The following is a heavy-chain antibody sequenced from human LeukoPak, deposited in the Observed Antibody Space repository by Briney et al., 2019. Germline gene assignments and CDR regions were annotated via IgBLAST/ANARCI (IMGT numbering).Heavy chain of an antibody. J-gene: IGHJ4*02. D-gene: IGHD2-15*01. Sequence: AATVKVSCKASGYSFSAYYMHWVRQAPGQGLEWMGWIDPSSGTSYAQKFQGRVTMTRDTSISTAHMELSRLTSDDTAVYYCTRGGRLEFDYWGQGSLVTVSS. CDR1: GYSFSAYY. CDR3: TRGGRLEFDY. CDR2: IDPSSGT. V-gene: IGHV1-2*02.